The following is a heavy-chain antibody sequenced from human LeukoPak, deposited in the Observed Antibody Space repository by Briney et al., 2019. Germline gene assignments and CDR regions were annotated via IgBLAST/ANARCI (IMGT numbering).Heavy chain of an antibody. CDR2: INHSGST. V-gene: IGHV4-34*01. CDR3: ARVFSSSGSRDY. CDR1: GGSFSGYY. D-gene: IGHD6-6*01. Sequence: PSETLSLTCAVYGGSFSGYYWSWIRQPPGKGLEWIGEINHSGSTNYNPSLKSRVTISVDTSKNQFSLKLSSVTAADTAVYYCARVFSSSGSRDYWGQGTLVTVSS. J-gene: IGHJ4*02.